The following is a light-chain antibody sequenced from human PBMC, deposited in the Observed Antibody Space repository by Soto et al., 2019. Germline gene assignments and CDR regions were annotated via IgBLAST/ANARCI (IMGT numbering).Light chain of an antibody. Sequence: EIVLTQSPGTLSLSPGERATLSCRASQSLSSSYLAWYQQKPGQAPRLLIYASSSRATGIPDRFSGSGSGTDFTLTISRLEPEDFAVYYCQQCGISPRTFDQGTKVDIK. CDR3: QQCGISPRT. CDR1: QSLSSSY. CDR2: ASS. J-gene: IGKJ1*01. V-gene: IGKV3-20*01.